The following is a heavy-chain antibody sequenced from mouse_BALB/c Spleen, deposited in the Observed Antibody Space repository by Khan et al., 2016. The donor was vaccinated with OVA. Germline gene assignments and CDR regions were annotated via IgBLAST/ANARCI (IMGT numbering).Heavy chain of an antibody. CDR3: ARWFDGYSSLYAMDY. Sequence: VKVVESGPGLVAPSQSLSITCTVSGFSLTNYGVHWVRQPPGKGLEWLVVIWSDGSTNYNSVLKSRLSISKDNSKSQVFLNMNSIQTDDTAIYYCARWFDGYSSLYAMDYWGQGTSVTVSS. CDR2: IWSDGST. CDR1: GFSLTNYG. J-gene: IGHJ4*01. V-gene: IGHV2-6*02. D-gene: IGHD2-3*01.